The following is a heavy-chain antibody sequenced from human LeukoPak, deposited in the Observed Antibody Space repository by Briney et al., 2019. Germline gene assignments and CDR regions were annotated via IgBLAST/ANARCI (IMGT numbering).Heavy chain of an antibody. CDR3: ARTLTGYYRDAFDI. CDR1: GYTFTKYA. Sequence: ASVKVSCKASGYTFTKYAMNWVRQAPGQGLEWMGWINTNTGNPTYAQGFTGRFVFSLDTSVNTAYLQISSLKAADTAVYYCARTLTGYYRDAFDIWGQETMVTVSS. V-gene: IGHV7-4-1*02. J-gene: IGHJ3*02. D-gene: IGHD3-9*01. CDR2: INTNTGNP.